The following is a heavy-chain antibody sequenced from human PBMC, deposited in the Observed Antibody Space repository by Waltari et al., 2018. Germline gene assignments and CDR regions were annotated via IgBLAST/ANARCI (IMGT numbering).Heavy chain of an antibody. Sequence: EVQLVESGGGLVKPGGSLRLSCAASGFTFSNAWMSWVRQAPGKGLEWVGRVKSKTEGGTTDYAAPVKGRFTISRDDSKNTLYLQMNSLKTEDTAVYYCTTVTTVIMKHAFDSWGQGTMVTVSS. CDR3: TTVTTVIMKHAFDS. D-gene: IGHD4-17*01. CDR1: GFTFSNAW. V-gene: IGHV3-15*05. CDR2: VKSKTEGGTT. J-gene: IGHJ3*02.